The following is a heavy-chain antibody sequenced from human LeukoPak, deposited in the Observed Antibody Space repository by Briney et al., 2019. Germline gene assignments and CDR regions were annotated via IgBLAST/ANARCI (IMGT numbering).Heavy chain of an antibody. CDR1: GFTFSSYS. CDR2: ISSNSRYR. V-gene: IGHV3-21*06. D-gene: IGHD6-13*01. J-gene: IGHJ4*02. CDR3: ARVAEAAAFDS. Sequence: GGSLRLSCAASGFTFSSYSMNWVRQAPGKGLEWVSSISSNSRYRYYADSMRGRFTISRDNAKNSLYLQMNSLKPEDTAVYYCARVAEAAAFDSWGQGTLVTVSS.